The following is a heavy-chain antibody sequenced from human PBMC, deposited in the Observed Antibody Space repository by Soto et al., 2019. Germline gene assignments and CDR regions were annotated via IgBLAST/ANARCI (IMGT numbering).Heavy chain of an antibody. CDR3: AREIKTYYYDSSGYNTWSWFDP. V-gene: IGHV4-59*01. CDR1: GGSISSYY. D-gene: IGHD3-22*01. Sequence: SETLSLTCTVSGGSISSYYWSWIRQPPGKGLEWIGYIYYSGSTNYNPSLKSRVTISVDTSKNQFSLKLSSVTAADTAVYYCAREIKTYYYDSSGYNTWSWFDPWGQGTLVTVSS. J-gene: IGHJ5*02. CDR2: IYYSGST.